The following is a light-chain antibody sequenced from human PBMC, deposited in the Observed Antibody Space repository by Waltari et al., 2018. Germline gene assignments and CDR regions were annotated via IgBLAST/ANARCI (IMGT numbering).Light chain of an antibody. V-gene: IGKV4-1*01. CDR2: WAS. J-gene: IGKJ2*01. CDR1: QSLLYNSNNKNY. CDR3: QQYYTAPYT. Sequence: DIVMTQSPDSLAVSLGEKATINCKSIQSLLYNSNNKNYLAWYQQKPGHPLYLFFYWASSRESGGPDRFSGSGSGTDFTRTIGSLQAEVVAVYYCQQYYTAPYTFGQGTKLEIK.